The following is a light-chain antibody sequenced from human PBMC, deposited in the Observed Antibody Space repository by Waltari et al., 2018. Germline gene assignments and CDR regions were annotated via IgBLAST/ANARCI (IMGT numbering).Light chain of an antibody. CDR3: QQYGNSPPYT. CDR2: GAS. J-gene: IGKJ2*01. Sequence: EIVLTQSPGTLSLSPGGRATLSCRASQSVSGSTLAWYQQKPGQAPRLLIYGASSRATGVPDRFGGSGSGTDFTLTVSRLEPEDFAVYYCQQYGNSPPYTFGQGTKLEIK. CDR1: QSVSGST. V-gene: IGKV3-20*01.